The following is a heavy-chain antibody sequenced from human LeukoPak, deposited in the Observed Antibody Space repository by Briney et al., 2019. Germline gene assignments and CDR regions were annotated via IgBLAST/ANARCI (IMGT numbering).Heavy chain of an antibody. CDR3: ASGYCGGACQLGGVDM. CDR2: IVVGSGNT. D-gene: IGHD2-21*02. V-gene: IGHV1-58*02. Sequence: SVKVSCKASGFTFTSSAMQWVRQARGQRLEWIGWIVVGSGNTNYAQKFQGRVTITADKSTSTAYMELSSLRSEDTAVYYCASGYCGGACQLGGVDMWGQGTMVTVSS. CDR1: GFTFTSSA. J-gene: IGHJ3*02.